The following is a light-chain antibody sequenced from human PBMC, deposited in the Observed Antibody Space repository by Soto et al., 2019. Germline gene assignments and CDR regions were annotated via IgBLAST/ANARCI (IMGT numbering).Light chain of an antibody. CDR2: DVS. CDR1: QSVSSF. Sequence: EIVLTQSPATLSLSPGERATLSCRASQSVSSFLAWYQHKPGRAPRLLIYDVSNRATGIPARFSGSGSGTDFTLTISSLEPEDFAVYYCHQRSSWPPTFGGGTNVEIK. J-gene: IGKJ4*01. CDR3: HQRSSWPPT. V-gene: IGKV3-11*01.